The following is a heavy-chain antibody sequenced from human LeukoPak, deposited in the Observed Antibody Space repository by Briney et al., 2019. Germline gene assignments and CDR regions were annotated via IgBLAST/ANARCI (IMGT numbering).Heavy chain of an antibody. D-gene: IGHD3-3*01. CDR1: GFTFSSYS. V-gene: IGHV3-21*01. CDR2: ISSSSSYI. CDR3: ARETSSFWSAPWRAFDI. J-gene: IGHJ3*02. Sequence: GGSLRLSCAASGFTFSSYSMNWVRQAPGKGLEWVSSISSSSSYIYYADSVKGRFTISRDNAKNSLYLQMNSLRVEDTAVYYCARETSSFWSAPWRAFDIWGQGTMVTVSS.